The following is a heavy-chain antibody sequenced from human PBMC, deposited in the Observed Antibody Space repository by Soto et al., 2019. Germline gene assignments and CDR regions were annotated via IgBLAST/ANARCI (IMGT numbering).Heavy chain of an antibody. D-gene: IGHD6-6*01. Sequence: SETLSLTCSVSGASIRSYYWHWIRQPPGKGLEWIGYVYTSDYTRYSSSLKSRVTISVDTSKSQFYLRLNSVTAADTAVYYCAREFSNSPEAFDSWGQGSLVTVSS. CDR3: AREFSNSPEAFDS. V-gene: IGHV4-4*08. J-gene: IGHJ4*02. CDR2: VYTSDYT. CDR1: GASIRSYY.